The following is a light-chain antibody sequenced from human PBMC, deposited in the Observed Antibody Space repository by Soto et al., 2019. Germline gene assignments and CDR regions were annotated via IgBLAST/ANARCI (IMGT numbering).Light chain of an antibody. J-gene: IGKJ5*01. Sequence: EIVLTQSPDTLSLSPGDYATLSCRASQSVNSNYLAWYQQKPGQAPSLLIHATSRRAAGIPDRFSGSGSGTDFTLTISRLEPEDFAMFYCQQYDDSITFGQGTRLEIE. V-gene: IGKV3-20*01. CDR3: QQYDDSIT. CDR2: ATS. CDR1: QSVNSNY.